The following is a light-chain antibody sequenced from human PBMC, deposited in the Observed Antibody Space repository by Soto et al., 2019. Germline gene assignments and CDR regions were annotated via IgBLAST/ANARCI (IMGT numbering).Light chain of an antibody. V-gene: IGKV3-20*01. Sequence: EIVLTQSPGTLSLSSGERATLSCRASQSISSSYVAWYQQKPGQAPRLLIYGASSRATGIPDRFSGGGSGTDFTLTLSRLEPEDIAVYYCQQYGSSPRTFGQGTKVEIK. J-gene: IGKJ1*01. CDR1: QSISSSY. CDR3: QQYGSSPRT. CDR2: GAS.